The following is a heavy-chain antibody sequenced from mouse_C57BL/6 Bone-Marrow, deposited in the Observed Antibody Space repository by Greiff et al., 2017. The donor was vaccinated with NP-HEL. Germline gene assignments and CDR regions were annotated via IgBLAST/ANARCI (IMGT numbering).Heavy chain of an antibody. CDR1: GFTFSDYG. CDR3: ARPHYYGSSSYFDY. D-gene: IGHD1-1*01. CDR2: ISSGSSTI. J-gene: IGHJ2*01. Sequence: DVMLVESGGGLVKPGGSLKLSCAASGFTFSDYGMHWVRQAPEKGLEWVAYISSGSSTIYYADTVKGRFTISRDNAKNTLFLQMTSLRSEDTAMYYCARPHYYGSSSYFDYWGQGTTLTVSS. V-gene: IGHV5-17*01.